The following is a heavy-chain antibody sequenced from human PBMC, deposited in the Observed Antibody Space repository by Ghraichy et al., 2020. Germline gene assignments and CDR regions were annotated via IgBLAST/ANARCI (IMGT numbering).Heavy chain of an antibody. D-gene: IGHD2-15*01. J-gene: IGHJ4*02. CDR2: IIPIFGTA. Sequence: SVKVSCKASGGTFSSYAISWVRQAPGQGLEWMGGIIPIFGTANYAQKFQGRVTITADESTSTAYMELSSLRSEDTAVYYCAREGGYCSGGSCYQPGVDYWGQGTLVTVSS. CDR1: GGTFSSYA. V-gene: IGHV1-69*13. CDR3: AREGGYCSGGSCYQPGVDY.